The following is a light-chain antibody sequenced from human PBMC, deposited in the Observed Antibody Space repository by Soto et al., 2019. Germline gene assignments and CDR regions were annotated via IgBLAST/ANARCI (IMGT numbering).Light chain of an antibody. J-gene: IGKJ1*01. CDR1: QSISSSY. Sequence: IVLTQSPGTLSLSPGERVTLSCRASQSISSSYLAWYQQKPGQAPRLLIYGASNRATAIPDRFSGSGSGTDFTLTISRLEPEDFAVYYCQQNDDSPGTFGQGTKVEIK. CDR3: QQNDDSPGT. CDR2: GAS. V-gene: IGKV3-20*01.